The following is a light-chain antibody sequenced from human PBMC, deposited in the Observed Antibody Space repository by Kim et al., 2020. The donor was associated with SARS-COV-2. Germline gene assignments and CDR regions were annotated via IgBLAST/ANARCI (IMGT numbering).Light chain of an antibody. CDR3: NSRDSSGNHAV. CDR2: GKN. CDR1: SLRSYY. V-gene: IGLV3-19*01. Sequence: LGHTVRITWQGDSLRSYYASWYQQKPGQAPVLVIYGKNNRPSGIPDRFSGSSSGNTASLTITGAQAEDEADYYCNSRDSSGNHAVFGGGTQLTVL. J-gene: IGLJ7*01.